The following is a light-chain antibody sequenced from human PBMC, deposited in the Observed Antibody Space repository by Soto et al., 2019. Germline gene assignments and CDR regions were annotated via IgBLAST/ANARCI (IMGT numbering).Light chain of an antibody. CDR2: GAS. CDR1: QSVSSSY. J-gene: IGKJ1*01. V-gene: IGKV3-20*01. CDR3: QYYGSPSWT. Sequence: MVVTQSPCTLSLSPVERATLSSRSSQSVSSSYLAWYQQKPGQAPRLLIYGASSRATGIPDRFSGSGSGTDFTLTISRLEPEDFAEYYCQYYGSPSWTFGHGTKVDI.